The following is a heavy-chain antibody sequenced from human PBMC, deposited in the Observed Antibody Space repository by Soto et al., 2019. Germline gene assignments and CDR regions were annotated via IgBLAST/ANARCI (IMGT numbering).Heavy chain of an antibody. Sequence: QVQLVESGGGVVQPGRSLRLSYAASGFTFSSYGMHWVRQAPGKGLEWVAVIWYDGSNKYYADSVKGRFTISRDNSKNTLYLQMNSLRAEDTAVYYCARDYDYVWGSYPETPFDYWGQGTLVTVSS. CDR1: GFTFSSYG. D-gene: IGHD3-16*02. J-gene: IGHJ4*02. V-gene: IGHV3-33*01. CDR3: ARDYDYVWGSYPETPFDY. CDR2: IWYDGSNK.